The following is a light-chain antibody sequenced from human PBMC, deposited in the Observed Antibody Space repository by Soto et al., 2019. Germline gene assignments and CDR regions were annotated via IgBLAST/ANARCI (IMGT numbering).Light chain of an antibody. V-gene: IGKV3-20*01. J-gene: IGKJ1*01. CDR1: QSVSSSY. CDR2: GAS. CDR3: QQYGSSPGT. Sequence: EIVLTQSSGTLSLSPGERATLSCRASQSVSSSYLAWYQQKPGQAPRLLIYGASSRATGIPDRFSGSRSGTDFTLTISRLEPEDFAVYYCQQYGSSPGTFGQGTKVEIK.